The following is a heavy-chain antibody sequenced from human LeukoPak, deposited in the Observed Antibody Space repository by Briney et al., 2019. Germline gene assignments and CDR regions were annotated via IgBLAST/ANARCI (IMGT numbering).Heavy chain of an antibody. CDR3: VRGGFGHAMDV. CDR1: GFTLSSYW. Sequence: GGSLRLSCAASGFTLSSYWMHRVRQAPGKGLVWVSVINNDGSGTNYADSVKGRSTISRDNAKNTLYLQMTSLGAEDTAVYYCVRGGFGHAMDVWGQGTTVTVSS. D-gene: IGHD3-10*01. J-gene: IGHJ6*02. V-gene: IGHV3-74*01. CDR2: INNDGSGT.